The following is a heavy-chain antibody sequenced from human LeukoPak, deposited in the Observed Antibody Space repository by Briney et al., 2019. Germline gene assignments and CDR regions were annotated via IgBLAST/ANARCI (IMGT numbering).Heavy chain of an antibody. D-gene: IGHD3-22*01. J-gene: IGHJ4*02. CDR1: GFSMSVYW. CDR3: ARDWGAYYHFFDY. Sequence: GGSLRLSCEASGFSMSVYWMSWVRQAPGKGLEWVGNIKPDGSERNYVDSVKGRFTTSRDNAKKSLYLQMSSLRAEDTAVYYCARDWGAYYHFFDYWGQGTLVTVSS. V-gene: IGHV3-7*01. CDR2: IKPDGSER.